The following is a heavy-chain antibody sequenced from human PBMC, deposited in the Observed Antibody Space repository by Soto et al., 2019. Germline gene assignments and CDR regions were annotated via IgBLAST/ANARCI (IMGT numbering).Heavy chain of an antibody. V-gene: IGHV4-59*01. CDR1: GGSISSYY. D-gene: IGHD1-1*01. CDR3: AREAGKFSLGTNWFDP. Sequence: SETLSLTCTVSGGSISSYYWGWIRQPPGKGLEWIGYIYYSGSTNYNPSLKSRVTISVDTSKNQFSLKLSSVTAADTAVYYCAREAGKFSLGTNWFDPWGQGTLVTVS. J-gene: IGHJ5*02. CDR2: IYYSGST.